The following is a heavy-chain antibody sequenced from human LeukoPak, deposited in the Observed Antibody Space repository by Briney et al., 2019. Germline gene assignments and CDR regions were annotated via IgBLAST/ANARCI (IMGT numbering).Heavy chain of an antibody. J-gene: IGHJ4*02. D-gene: IGHD2-2*02. V-gene: IGHV3-74*01. CDR3: ARGPHIVVVPAAVPLPDY. CDR1: GFTFSSYW. CDR2: ISSDGSST. Sequence: GGSLRLSCAASGFTFSSYWMHWVRQAPGKGLVWVSRISSDGSSTNYADSVKGRFTISRDNAKNTLYLQMNSLRAEDTAVYHCARGPHIVVVPAAVPLPDYWGRGTLVTVSS.